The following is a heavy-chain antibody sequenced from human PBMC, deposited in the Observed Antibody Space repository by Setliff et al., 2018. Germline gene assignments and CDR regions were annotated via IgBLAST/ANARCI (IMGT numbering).Heavy chain of an antibody. CDR2: ISTSSGTR. CDR1: GFSFSNYG. CDR3: ARGNFYYFDRTGRGPNWFDP. D-gene: IGHD3-22*01. Sequence: PGGSLRLSCVVSGFSFSNYGMTWVRQAPGKGLEWISYISTSSGTRYYADSVKGRFTISRDNANQSLYLQMNSLRAEDTAVYYCARGNFYYFDRTGRGPNWFDPWGQGTLVTVSS. V-gene: IGHV3-48*01. J-gene: IGHJ5*02.